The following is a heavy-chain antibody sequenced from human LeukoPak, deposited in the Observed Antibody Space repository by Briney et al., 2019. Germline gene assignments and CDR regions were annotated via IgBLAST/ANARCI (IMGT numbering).Heavy chain of an antibody. Sequence: ASVKVSCKASGYTFTSYYMHWVRQAPGQGLEWMGIINPSGGSTSYAQKFQGRVTMTRDMSTSTAYMELSSLRSEDTAVYCCASFYCSSTSCYDPGAFDIWGQGTMVTVSS. CDR2: INPSGGST. CDR3: ASFYCSSTSCYDPGAFDI. J-gene: IGHJ3*02. CDR1: GYTFTSYY. D-gene: IGHD2-2*01. V-gene: IGHV1-46*01.